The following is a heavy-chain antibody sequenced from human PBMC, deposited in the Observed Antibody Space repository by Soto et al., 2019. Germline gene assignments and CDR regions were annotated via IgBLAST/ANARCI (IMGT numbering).Heavy chain of an antibody. CDR3: ARGPRGYSYGGGGTFLAY. CDR2: ISYDGSNK. V-gene: IGHV3-30-3*01. CDR1: GFTFSSYA. J-gene: IGHJ4*02. Sequence: QVQLVESGGGVVQPGRSLRLSCAASGFTFSSYAMHWVRQAPGKGLEWVAVISYDGSNKYYADSVKGRFTISRDNSKNTLYLQMNSLRAEDTGVYYCARGPRGYSYGGGGTFLAYWGQGTLVTVSS. D-gene: IGHD5-18*01.